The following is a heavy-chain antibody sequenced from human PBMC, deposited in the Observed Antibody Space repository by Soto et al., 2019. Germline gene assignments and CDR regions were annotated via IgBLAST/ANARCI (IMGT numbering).Heavy chain of an antibody. J-gene: IGHJ4*01. CDR3: AKDRVGGTFYTPLGF. D-gene: IGHD1-7*01. Sequence: VGSLRLSCQASGFNFDNYGMHWVRQAPGKGLEWVAVITYDGSNKYYADSVKGRFTISRDNSKNTLSLHLNTLKPEDTAVYHCAKDRVGGTFYTPLGFWGHGTLVTVSS. CDR2: ITYDGSNK. V-gene: IGHV3-30*18. CDR1: GFNFDNYG.